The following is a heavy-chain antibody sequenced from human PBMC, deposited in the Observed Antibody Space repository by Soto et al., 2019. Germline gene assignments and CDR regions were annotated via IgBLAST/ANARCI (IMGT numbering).Heavy chain of an antibody. Sequence: GGSLRLSCAASGFSFARYGMHWVHQAPGKGLEWVAVISDDGRNLHYGDSVRGRFTISRDNSQSTLYLQMNSLKPEDTAVYYCAREGYYYSSGYYSDAFDIWGQGTMVTVSS. V-gene: IGHV3-30*03. CDR3: AREGYYYSSGYYSDAFDI. CDR2: ISDDGRNL. J-gene: IGHJ3*02. CDR1: GFSFARYG. D-gene: IGHD3-22*01.